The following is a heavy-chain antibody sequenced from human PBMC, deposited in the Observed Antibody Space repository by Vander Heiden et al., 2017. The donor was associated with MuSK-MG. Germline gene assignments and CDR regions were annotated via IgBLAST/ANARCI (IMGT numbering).Heavy chain of an antibody. CDR1: GFTFSRYA. D-gene: IGHD6-13*01. V-gene: IGHV3-30-3*01. J-gene: IGHJ4*02. CDR3: ARDWQLDY. CDR2: ASDDVTKR. Sequence: QVQLVESGGGVVQPGRSLRLPCVASGFTFSRYAMLWVRQAPGKGLECVAVASDDVTKRDYTNSVKGRFTVSRDNSKNTLYLEMNSLRAEDTAVYYCARDWQLDYWGQGVLVTVSS.